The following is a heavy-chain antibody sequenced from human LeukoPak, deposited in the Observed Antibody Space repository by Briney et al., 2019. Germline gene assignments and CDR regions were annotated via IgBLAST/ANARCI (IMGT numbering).Heavy chain of an antibody. J-gene: IGHJ5*02. CDR1: GGSISSYY. CDR3: ARHRWSIAAAGWFDP. D-gene: IGHD6-13*01. CDR2: IYYSGST. Sequence: SETLSLTCTVSGGSISSYYWSWIRQPPGKGLEWIGYIYYSGSTNYNPSLKSRVTISVDTSKNQFSLKLSSVTAADTAVYYCARHRWSIAAAGWFDPWGQGTLVTVSS. V-gene: IGHV4-59*08.